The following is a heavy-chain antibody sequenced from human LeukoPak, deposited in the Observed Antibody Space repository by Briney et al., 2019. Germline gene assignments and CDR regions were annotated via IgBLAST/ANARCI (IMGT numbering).Heavy chain of an antibody. V-gene: IGHV4-59*08. D-gene: IGHD4-17*01. Sequence: AETLSLTCTVSGGSISSYYWSWIRQPPGKGLEWIGYIYYSGSTNYNPSLKSRVTISVDASKSQCSLKLSSVTAADTAVYYCARQVDDYGDYYFDDWGQGTLVAVSS. CDR3: ARQVDDYGDYYFDD. CDR2: IYYSGST. CDR1: GGSISSYY. J-gene: IGHJ4*02.